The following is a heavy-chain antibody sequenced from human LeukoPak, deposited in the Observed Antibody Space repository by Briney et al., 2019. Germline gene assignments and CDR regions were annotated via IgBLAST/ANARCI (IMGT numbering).Heavy chain of an antibody. D-gene: IGHD6-13*01. Sequence: SVKLSCKASGYTFTVCYMHWVRQAPGQGHERKGWSNPNSGGTNYAQKFQGRGTMTRDTSISTAYLELSRLRSDDTAVYYCARGYSSSWYEYWGQGTLVTVSS. J-gene: IGHJ4*02. CDR2: SNPNSGGT. V-gene: IGHV1-2*02. CDR3: ARGYSSSWYEY. CDR1: GYTFTVCY.